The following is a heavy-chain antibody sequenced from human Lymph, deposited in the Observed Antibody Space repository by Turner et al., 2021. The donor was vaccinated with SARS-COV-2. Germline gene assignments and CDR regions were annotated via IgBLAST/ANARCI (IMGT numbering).Heavy chain of an antibody. CDR3: ARVVGGFGELGYYYYYGMDV. Sequence: QVQLVQSGAEVKKPGSSVKVSCKASGGTFSSFAISWVRQAPGQGLGWMGGIILILLIATYEQKFQGRVTITADKSTSTAYMELSSLRSEDTAVFYCARVVGGFGELGYYYYYGMDVWGQGTTVTVSS. V-gene: IGHV1-69*10. J-gene: IGHJ6*02. CDR1: GGTFSSFA. CDR2: IILILLIA. D-gene: IGHD3-10*01.